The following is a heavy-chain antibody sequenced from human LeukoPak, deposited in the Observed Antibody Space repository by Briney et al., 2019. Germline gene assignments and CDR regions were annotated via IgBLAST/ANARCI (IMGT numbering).Heavy chain of an antibody. V-gene: IGHV5-51*01. CDR3: LRAGRTSARWFDL. CDR2: IFPSDSDT. CDR1: GYSFTNLW. Sequence: GESLKTSGKSSGYSFTNLWNGWVRQMPGKGLELMGIIFPSDSDTRYSPSFQGQVTISAHKSINTAYLQWSSLKASDSVMYYCLRAGRTSARWFDLWGQGTLVTVSS. J-gene: IGHJ5*02.